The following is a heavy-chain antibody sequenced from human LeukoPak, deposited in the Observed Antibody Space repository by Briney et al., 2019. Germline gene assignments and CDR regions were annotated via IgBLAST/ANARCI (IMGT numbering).Heavy chain of an antibody. CDR2: ISSSSSYI. CDR1: GFTFSSYS. CDR3: ATRLYGSGSYYSPAPYYMDV. D-gene: IGHD3-10*01. J-gene: IGHJ6*03. V-gene: IGHV3-21*01. Sequence: GGSLRLSCAASGFTFSSYSMNWVRQAPGKGLEWVSSISSSSSYIYYADSVKGRFTISRDNAKNSLYLQMNSLRAEDTAVYYCATRLYGSGSYYSPAPYYMDVWGKGTTVTVSS.